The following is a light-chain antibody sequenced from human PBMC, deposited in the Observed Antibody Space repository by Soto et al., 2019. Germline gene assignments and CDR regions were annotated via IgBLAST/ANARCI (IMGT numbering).Light chain of an antibody. Sequence: QAVVTQPASVSGSPGQSITISCSGSSTDVGGYNLVSWYQQHPGKAPKLIIYEGSKRPSGVSKRFTGSNSRNTASLTISGRQAADEADYYCSSYAETTTVAFGGGTKVTVL. CDR1: STDVGGYNL. CDR2: EGS. J-gene: IGLJ2*01. CDR3: SSYAETTTVA. V-gene: IGLV2-23*01.